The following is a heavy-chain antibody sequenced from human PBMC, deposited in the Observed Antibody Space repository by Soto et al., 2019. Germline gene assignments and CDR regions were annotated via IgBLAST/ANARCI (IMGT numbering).Heavy chain of an antibody. CDR3: ARCRINYYSYGMDV. CDR2: INHSGST. Sequence: SETLSLTCAVYGGSFSGYYWSWIRQPPGKGLEWIGEINHSGSTNYNPSLKSRVTISVDTSKNQFSLKLSSVTAADTAVYYCARCRINYYSYGMDVWGQGTTVTASS. CDR1: GGSFSGYY. D-gene: IGHD2-21*01. V-gene: IGHV4-34*01. J-gene: IGHJ6*02.